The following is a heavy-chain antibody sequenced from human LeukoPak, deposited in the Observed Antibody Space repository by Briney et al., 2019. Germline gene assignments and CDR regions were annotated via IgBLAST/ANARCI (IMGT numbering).Heavy chain of an antibody. CDR1: GGSISSGSYY. CDR3: ARGGGGVVPAALYYYYMDV. Sequence: PSGTLSLTCTVSGGSISSGSYYWSWIRQPAGKGLEWIGRIYTSGSTNYNPSLKSRVTISVDTSKNQFSLKLSSVTAADTAVYYCARGGGGVVPAALYYYYMDVWGKGTTVTVSS. V-gene: IGHV4-61*02. J-gene: IGHJ6*03. CDR2: IYTSGST. D-gene: IGHD2-2*01.